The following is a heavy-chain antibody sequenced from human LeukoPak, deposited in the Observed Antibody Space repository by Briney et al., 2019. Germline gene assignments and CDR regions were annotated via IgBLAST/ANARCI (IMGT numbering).Heavy chain of an antibody. D-gene: IGHD6-6*01. J-gene: IGHJ4*02. CDR1: GFTFSDYW. CDR2: IKQDGSQR. V-gene: IGHV3-7*01. Sequence: GGSLRLSCTASGFTFSDYWMTWVRQAPGKGPEWVANIKQDGSQRYYVDSVRGRFTISRDNAKNSLFLQMKGLRAEDTAVYYCARRCGISSRRSPIDYWGQGTLVTVSS. CDR3: ARRCGISSRRSPIDY.